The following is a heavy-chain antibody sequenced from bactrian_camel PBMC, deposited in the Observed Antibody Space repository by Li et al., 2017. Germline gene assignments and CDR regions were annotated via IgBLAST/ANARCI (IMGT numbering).Heavy chain of an antibody. V-gene: IGHV3S1*01. CDR2: IHSSSGKT. CDR3: GNQEPYPFRY. D-gene: IGHD3*01. CDR1: KYARTDNC. Sequence: HVQLVESGGGSVQAGGPLRLSCTTPKYARTDNCLAWFREAPGKEREGVAGIHSSSGKTYYADSVKGRFTISRDNAKNTLYLQLNSLKPEDTAMYYCGNQEPYPFRYWGQGTQVTVS. J-gene: IGHJ4*01.